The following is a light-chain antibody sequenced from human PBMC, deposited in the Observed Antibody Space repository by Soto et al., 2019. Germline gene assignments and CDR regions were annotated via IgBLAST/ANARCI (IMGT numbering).Light chain of an antibody. CDR1: SSNIGNDY. CDR3: ATWDDSLSSVI. CDR2: DND. V-gene: IGLV1-51*01. Sequence: SVLTQPPSVSAAPGEKVSLSCSGSSSNIGNDYVSWYQQLPGTAPKLLIYDNDKRPSGIPDRFSGSKSGTSATLGITGLQTGDEADYHCATWDDSLSSVIFGGGTKLTVL. J-gene: IGLJ2*01.